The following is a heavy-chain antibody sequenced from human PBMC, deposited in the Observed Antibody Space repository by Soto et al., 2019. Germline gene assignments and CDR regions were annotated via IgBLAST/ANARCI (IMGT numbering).Heavy chain of an antibody. Sequence: SLTRVVSGGYFSGYSWSWIRQTPGKGLEWIGEINHSGSTNYNPSLKSRVPISVDTSKNQFSLNLSSVTAADTAVYYCSRGDVLLWCGEYSPPRPFDYWGQGTLVTVSS. D-gene: IGHD3-10*01. J-gene: IGHJ4*02. CDR3: SRGDVLLWCGEYSPPRPFDY. V-gene: IGHV4-34*01. CDR1: GGYFSGYS. CDR2: INHSGST.